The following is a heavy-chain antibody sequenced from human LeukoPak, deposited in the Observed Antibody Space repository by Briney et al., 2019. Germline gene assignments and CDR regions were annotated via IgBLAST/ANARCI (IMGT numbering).Heavy chain of an antibody. CDR1: GYSFVTYW. CDR2: IYTGDSDT. CDR3: ARRAVDSSVGNFWFDS. J-gene: IGHJ5*01. V-gene: IGHV5-51*01. Sequence: GESLKISSNVSGYSFVTYWICWVRLMPGKRRECMGIIYTGDSDTRYSPSFQGPVTISPDKSTSTPYLQRSSLRPSDTAMYYCARRAVDSSVGNFWFDSWGQGTLVTVSS. D-gene: IGHD3-22*01.